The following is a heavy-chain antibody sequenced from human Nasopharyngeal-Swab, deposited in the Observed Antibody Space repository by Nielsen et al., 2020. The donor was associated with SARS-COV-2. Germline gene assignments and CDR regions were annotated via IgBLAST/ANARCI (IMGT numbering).Heavy chain of an antibody. CDR2: ISYDGSNK. CDR3: AKVGANTIFGVVNYYYYYMDV. CDR1: GFTFSSYG. J-gene: IGHJ6*03. Sequence: GGSLRLSCAASGFTFSSYGMHWVRQAPGKGLAWVAVISYDGSNKYNAASVKGRFAISRDNSKNTLYLQMNSLRAEGTAVYCCAKVGANTIFGVVNYYYYYMDVWGKGTTVTVSS. V-gene: IGHV3-30*18. D-gene: IGHD3-3*01.